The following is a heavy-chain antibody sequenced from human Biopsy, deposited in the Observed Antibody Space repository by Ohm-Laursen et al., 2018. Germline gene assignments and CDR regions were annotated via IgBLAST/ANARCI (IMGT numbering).Heavy chain of an antibody. CDR2: ISISGGAA. V-gene: IGHV3-23*01. Sequence: SLRLSCAASGFTFSSDAMAWVRQAPGKGLQWVSGISISGGAAYYADSVKGRFTISRDSSKNTLYLQMNSLGAEDTALYYCAKINPSSIYYYYGMDVWGQGTTVTVSS. J-gene: IGHJ6*02. CDR1: GFTFSSDA. CDR3: AKINPSSIYYYYGMDV.